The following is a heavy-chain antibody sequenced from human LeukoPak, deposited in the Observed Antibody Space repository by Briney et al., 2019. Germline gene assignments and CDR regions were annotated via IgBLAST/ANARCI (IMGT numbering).Heavy chain of an antibody. V-gene: IGHV4-4*07. CDR2: IHNSGRT. J-gene: IGHJ3*02. CDR3: ARRSVVVSAGDAFDI. CDR1: GDSIGTYY. D-gene: IGHD2-21*01. Sequence: SETLSLTCTVSGDSIGTYYWSWIRQPAGKGLEWIGRIHNSGRTDYNSSLKSRVTMSLDTSKNQVSLKVTSVTAADTAMYYCARRSVVVSAGDAFDIWGQGTMVIVSS.